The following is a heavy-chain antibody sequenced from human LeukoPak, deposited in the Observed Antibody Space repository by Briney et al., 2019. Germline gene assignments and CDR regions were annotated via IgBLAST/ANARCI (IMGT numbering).Heavy chain of an antibody. V-gene: IGHV4-31*03. CDR2: ISYSGST. J-gene: IGHJ4*02. CDR3: ARDQNSGFGH. Sequence: SETLSLTCTVSGGSISSRGYYWSWIRQHPGTSLEWIGYISYSGSTYYNPSLKSRVTISGDTSKNRFSLRLTSVSAADTAVYYCARDQNSGFGHWGQGTLVTVSS. CDR1: GGSISSRGYY. D-gene: IGHD4-23*01.